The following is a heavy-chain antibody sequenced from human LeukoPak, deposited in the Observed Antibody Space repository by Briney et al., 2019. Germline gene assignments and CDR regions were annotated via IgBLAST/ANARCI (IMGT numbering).Heavy chain of an antibody. CDR1: GGSIRSSSYY. CDR2: VSYGGSP. J-gene: IGHJ4*02. CDR3: ARPLTGYSNSFVF. D-gene: IGHD4-11*01. V-gene: IGHV4-39*01. Sequence: PSETLSLTWTVSGGSIRSSSYYWGWIRQPPGKGLEWLGSVSYGGSPYYNPSLKSRVTISIDTSKNQFSLRLTSVTAADTAVYYCARPLTGYSNSFVFWGQGTLVTVSS.